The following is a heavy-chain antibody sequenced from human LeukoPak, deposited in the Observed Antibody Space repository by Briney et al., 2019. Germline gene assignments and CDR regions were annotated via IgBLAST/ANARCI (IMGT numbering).Heavy chain of an antibody. D-gene: IGHD3-9*01. V-gene: IGHV4-34*01. CDR3: ARGRHYDILTGYYNERYFDY. Sequence: PSETLSLTCAVYGGSFSGYYWNWIRQPPGKGLDWIGEINHSGSTNYNPSLKSRVTISVDTSKNDFSLKLSSVTAADTAVYYCARGRHYDILTGYYNERYFDYWGQGTLVTVSS. CDR1: GGSFSGYY. J-gene: IGHJ4*02. CDR2: INHSGST.